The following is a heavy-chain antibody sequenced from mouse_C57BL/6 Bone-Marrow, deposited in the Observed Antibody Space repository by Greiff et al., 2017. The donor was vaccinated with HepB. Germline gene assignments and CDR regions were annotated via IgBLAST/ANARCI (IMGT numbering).Heavy chain of an antibody. Sequence: QVQLQQPGAELVKPGASVKLSCKASGYTFTSYWMQWVKQRPGQGLEWIGEIDPSDSYTNYNQKFKGKATLTVDTSSSTAYMQLSSLTSEDSAVYYCATPYYYGSRGWYFDVWGTGTTVTVSS. CDR1: GYTFTSYW. J-gene: IGHJ1*03. CDR2: IDPSDSYT. CDR3: ATPYYYGSRGWYFDV. D-gene: IGHD1-1*01. V-gene: IGHV1-50*01.